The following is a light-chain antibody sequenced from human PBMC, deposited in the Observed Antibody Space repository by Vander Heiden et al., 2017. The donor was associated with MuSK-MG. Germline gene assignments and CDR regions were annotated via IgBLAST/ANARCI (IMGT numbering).Light chain of an antibody. V-gene: IGKV3-20*01. CDR3: QQYGSSPST. CDR1: QSVSSSY. CDR2: GAS. J-gene: IGKJ5*01. Sequence: EIVLTQSPGTLSLSPGERATLSCRASQSVSSSYLAWYQQNPGQAPRLLIYGASRRATGIPDRFSGSGSGTDFTLTISRLEPEDFAVYYCQQYGSSPSTCGQGTRLEIK.